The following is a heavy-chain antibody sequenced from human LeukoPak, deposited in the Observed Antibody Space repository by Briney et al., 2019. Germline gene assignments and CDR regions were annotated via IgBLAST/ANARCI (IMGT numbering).Heavy chain of an antibody. CDR2: IYYSGST. CDR1: GGSISSYY. J-gene: IGHJ2*01. CDR3: ARARYYYDSSGYYYGTPGWYFDL. D-gene: IGHD3-22*01. V-gene: IGHV4-59*01. Sequence: SETLSLTCTVSGGSISSYYWSWIRQPPGKGLEWIGYIYYSGSTNYNPSLKSRVTISVDTSKNQFSLKLSPVTAADTAVYYCARARYYYDSSGYYYGTPGWYFDLWGRGTLVTVSS.